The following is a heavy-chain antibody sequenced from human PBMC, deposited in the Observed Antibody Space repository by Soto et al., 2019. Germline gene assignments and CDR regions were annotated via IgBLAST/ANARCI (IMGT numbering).Heavy chain of an antibody. CDR1: GYSISSVYY. Sequence: PSETLSSTCPVSGYSISSVYYCGWLRQPPGKGLEWIGSIDHGGSTYYNPSLNSRVTLSIDMTNNHVSPILNSVTAADTAVYYCARQEVPQWFTKGYYGMDVWGQGTTGTGSS. D-gene: IGHD2-8*01. V-gene: IGHV4-38-2*01. CDR2: IDHGGST. J-gene: IGHJ6*02. CDR3: ARQEVPQWFTKGYYGMDV.